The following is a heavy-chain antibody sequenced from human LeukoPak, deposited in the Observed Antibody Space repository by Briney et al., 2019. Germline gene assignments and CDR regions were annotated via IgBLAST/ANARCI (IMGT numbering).Heavy chain of an antibody. J-gene: IGHJ4*02. D-gene: IGHD6-13*01. CDR2: ISGSGGST. CDR1: GFTFSSYA. Sequence: HPGGSLRLSCAASGFTFSSYAVSWVRQAPGKGLEWVSAISGSGGSTYYADSVKGRFTISRDNSKNTLYLQMNSLRAEDTAVYYCAKEMAPGYSSSWYLDYWGQGTLVTVSS. V-gene: IGHV3-23*01. CDR3: AKEMAPGYSSSWYLDY.